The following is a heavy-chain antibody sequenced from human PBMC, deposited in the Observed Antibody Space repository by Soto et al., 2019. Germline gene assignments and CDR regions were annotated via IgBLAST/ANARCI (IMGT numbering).Heavy chain of an antibody. J-gene: IGHJ5*02. CDR3: ARGDYGQYDAYNWFDP. Sequence: QVRLQQWGAGLVRPSETLSLTCAVYGGSFNNYCWSWIRQPPGKGLEWIGEVCPGGRTNYSPTLKREGRIAVERSKNQFSLRLTSVTVADTAVYYCARGDYGQYDAYNWFDPWGQGNLVIVAS. V-gene: IGHV4-34*02. CDR1: GGSFNNYC. D-gene: IGHD3-10*01. CDR2: VCPGGRT.